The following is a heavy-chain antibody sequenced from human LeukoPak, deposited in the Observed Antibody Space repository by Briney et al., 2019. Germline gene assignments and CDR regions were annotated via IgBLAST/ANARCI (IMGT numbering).Heavy chain of an antibody. CDR2: LSSSGGST. J-gene: IGHJ6*02. CDR3: AKGLLAAARTGMDV. CDR1: GFTFSHYY. Sequence: GGSLRLSCAGSGFTFSHYYIDWVRQAPGKGLEWVSGLSSSGGSTYYADSVKGRFTISRDNSKNTLYLQMNSLRVEDTAVYYCAKGLLAAARTGMDVWGQGTTVTVSS. D-gene: IGHD6-13*01. V-gene: IGHV3-23*01.